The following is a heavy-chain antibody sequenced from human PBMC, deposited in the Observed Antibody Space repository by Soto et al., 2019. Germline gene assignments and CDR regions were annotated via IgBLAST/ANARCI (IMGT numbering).Heavy chain of an antibody. CDR3: ATIRGSFPNWFDP. D-gene: IGHD1-26*01. J-gene: IGHJ5*02. V-gene: IGHV1-69*05. CDR2: IIPIFGTA. Sequence: SVKVSCKASGDTFSRHAINWVRQAPGQGLEWLGGIIPIFGTANYAQKFHGRVTITTDESTSTAYMELSSLRIEDTAVYYCATIRGSFPNWFDPWGQGTLVTVSS. CDR1: GDTFSRHA.